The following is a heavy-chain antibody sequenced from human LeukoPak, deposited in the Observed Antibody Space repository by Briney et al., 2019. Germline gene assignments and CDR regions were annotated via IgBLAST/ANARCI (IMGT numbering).Heavy chain of an antibody. Sequence: PGGALRLSCAASGLTLSSNYMSWVRRAPGKGLEWAPVIYSGGSTYYADSVKGRVTLSRDNPKNTLYLQLNSRRAEDTAVYYCARGLVHDVAAAGTGFDYWGQGTLVTVSS. CDR2: IYSGGST. V-gene: IGHV3-53*01. CDR1: GLTLSSNY. CDR3: ARGLVHDVAAAGTGFDY. D-gene: IGHD6-13*01. J-gene: IGHJ4*02.